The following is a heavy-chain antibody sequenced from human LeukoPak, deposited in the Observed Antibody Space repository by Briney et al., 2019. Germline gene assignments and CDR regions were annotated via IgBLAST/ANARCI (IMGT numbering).Heavy chain of an antibody. V-gene: IGHV3-53*04. D-gene: IGHD3-22*01. CDR3: ARVIYYDSSGYLAYYFDY. Sequence: GGSLRLSCAASGFTVSSNYMSWVRQAPGKGREWVSVIYSGGSTYYADSVKGRFTISRRNSKNTLYLQMNSLRAEDTAVYYCARVIYYDSSGYLAYYFDYWGQGTLVTVSS. CDR2: IYSGGST. J-gene: IGHJ4*02. CDR1: GFTVSSNY.